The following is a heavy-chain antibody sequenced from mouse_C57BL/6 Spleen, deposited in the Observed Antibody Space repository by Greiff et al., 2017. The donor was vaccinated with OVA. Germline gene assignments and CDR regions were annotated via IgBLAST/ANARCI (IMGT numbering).Heavy chain of an antibody. D-gene: IGHD1-1*01. Sequence: VKLMESGAELVKPGASVKMSCKASGYTFTTYPIEWMKQNHGKSLEWIGNFHPYNDDTKYNEKFKGKATLTVEKSSSTVYLELSRLTSDDSAVYDCALHYYGSSYEVYWGQGTTLTVSS. CDR3: ALHYYGSSYEVY. J-gene: IGHJ2*01. CDR2: FHPYNDDT. CDR1: GYTFTTYP. V-gene: IGHV1-47*01.